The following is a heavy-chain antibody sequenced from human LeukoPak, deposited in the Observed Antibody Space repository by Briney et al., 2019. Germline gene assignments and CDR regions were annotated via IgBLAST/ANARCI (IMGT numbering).Heavy chain of an antibody. V-gene: IGHV1-2*02. CDR1: GYTFTGYY. D-gene: IGHD6-13*01. CDR3: AREFDSSSGDGMDV. Sequence: ASVKVSCKASGYTFTGYYIHWVRQAPGQGLEWMGWINPTSGCTNSAQKFQGRVTMTTDTSISTAYMDLTRLRSDDTAVYYCAREFDSSSGDGMDVWGQGTTVTVSS. J-gene: IGHJ6*02. CDR2: INPTSGCT.